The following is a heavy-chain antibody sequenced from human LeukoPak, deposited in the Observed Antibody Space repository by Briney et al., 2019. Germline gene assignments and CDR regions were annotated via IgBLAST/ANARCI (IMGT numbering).Heavy chain of an antibody. CDR1: GFTFSSYS. D-gene: IGHD3-10*01. CDR2: ISSSSSYI. CDR3: ARDGSGKGSGSYYFDY. Sequence: GGSLRLSCAASGFTFSSYSINWVRQAPGKGLEWVSSISSSSSYIYYADSVKGRFTISRDNAKNSLYLQMNSLRAEDTAVYYCARDGSGKGSGSYYFDYWGQGTLVTVSS. J-gene: IGHJ4*02. V-gene: IGHV3-21*01.